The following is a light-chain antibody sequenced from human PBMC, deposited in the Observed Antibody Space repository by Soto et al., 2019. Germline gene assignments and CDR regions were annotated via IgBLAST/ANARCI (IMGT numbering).Light chain of an antibody. V-gene: IGKV3-11*01. CDR2: DAS. CDR1: QSVRTY. J-gene: IGKJ5*01. Sequence: EIVLTQSPVTLSLSPGERATLSCRASQSVRTYLAWYQVKPGQAPRLLIYDASSRASGVPARFSGSGSGTDFPLTISSLEPEDFALYYCQQRNSWPPIPFGQGTRLEIK. CDR3: QQRNSWPPIP.